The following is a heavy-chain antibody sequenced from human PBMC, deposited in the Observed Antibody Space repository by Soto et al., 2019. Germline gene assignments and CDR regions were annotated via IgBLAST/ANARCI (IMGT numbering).Heavy chain of an antibody. CDR3: ARFDSSGCFDY. D-gene: IGHD6-19*01. CDR2: IYSGGST. V-gene: IGHV3-66*01. J-gene: IGHJ4*02. CDR1: GFTVSSNY. Sequence: GGLRLSCAASGFTVSSNYMSWVRQAPGKGLEWVSVIYSGGSTYYADSVKGRFTISRDNSKNTLYLQMNSLRAEDTAVYYCARFDSSGCFDYWGQGTLVTVSS.